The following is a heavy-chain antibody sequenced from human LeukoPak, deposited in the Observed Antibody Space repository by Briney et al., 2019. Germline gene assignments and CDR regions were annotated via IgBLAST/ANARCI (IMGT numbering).Heavy chain of an antibody. V-gene: IGHV3-30*02. J-gene: IGHJ4*02. CDR3: ASDIVVVVAATYDDY. Sequence: AGGSLRLSCAASGFTFSSYGMHWVRQAPGQGLEWVAFIRYDGSNKYYADSVKGRFTISRDNSKNPLYLQMNSLRAEDTAVYYCASDIVVVVAATYDDYWGQGTLVTVSS. D-gene: IGHD2-15*01. CDR2: IRYDGSNK. CDR1: GFTFSSYG.